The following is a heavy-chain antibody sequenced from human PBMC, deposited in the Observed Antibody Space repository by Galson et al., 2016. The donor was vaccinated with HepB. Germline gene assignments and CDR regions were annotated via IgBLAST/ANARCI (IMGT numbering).Heavy chain of an antibody. CDR3: ARDEDDPSYTIDF. V-gene: IGHV3-30-3*01. D-gene: IGHD3-10*01. Sequence: SLRLSCAASGFTFSTYAMHWVRQAPGKGLEWVAVISYDGNKKYYAASVNGRFTNARDNSENTLYLQMHSLRAEDTAVYYCARDEDDPSYTIDFWGKGTLVSVSS. CDR1: GFTFSTYA. CDR2: ISYDGNKK. J-gene: IGHJ4*02.